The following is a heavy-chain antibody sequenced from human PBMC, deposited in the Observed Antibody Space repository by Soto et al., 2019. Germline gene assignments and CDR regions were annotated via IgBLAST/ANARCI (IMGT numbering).Heavy chain of an antibody. Sequence: GESLKISCKSSGYSFTNYWIGWVRQMPGKGPEWMGIIYPGDSDTRYSPSFQGQVTISADKSIATAYLQWSSLKASDTAIYWCARVGVGYCSQGTCYFDNWGQGSLVTVSS. CDR3: ARVGVGYCSQGTCYFDN. J-gene: IGHJ4*02. D-gene: IGHD2-15*01. CDR1: GYSFTNYW. CDR2: IYPGDSDT. V-gene: IGHV5-51*01.